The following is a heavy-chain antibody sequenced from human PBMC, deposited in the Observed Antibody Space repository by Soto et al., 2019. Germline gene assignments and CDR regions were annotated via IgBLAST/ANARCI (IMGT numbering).Heavy chain of an antibody. D-gene: IGHD6-6*01. J-gene: IGHJ6*02. V-gene: IGHV3-48*02. Sequence: EVQLVESEGGLVQPGGSLRLSCAASGFTFSSYSMNWVRQAPGKGLEWVSYISSSSSTIYYADSVKGRFTISRDNAKNSLYLQMNSLRDEDTAVYYCARDPKSSSSRGYYYYGMDVWGQGTTVTVSS. CDR2: ISSSSSTI. CDR3: ARDPKSSSSRGYYYYGMDV. CDR1: GFTFSSYS.